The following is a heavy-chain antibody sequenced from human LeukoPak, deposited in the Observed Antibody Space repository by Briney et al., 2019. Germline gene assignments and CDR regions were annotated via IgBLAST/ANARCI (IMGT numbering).Heavy chain of an antibody. CDR3: ARYFGSGHISSTFDI. CDR2: VYPGDSDT. J-gene: IGHJ3*02. Sequence: GESLKISCKVSGYSFTTYWIGWVRQMPGKGLESMGIVYPGDSDTRYNPSLQGQVTISADKSINTVYLQWSSLRASDTAMYYCARYFGSGHISSTFDIWGQGTMVTVSS. CDR1: GYSFTTYW. D-gene: IGHD3-10*01. V-gene: IGHV5-51*01.